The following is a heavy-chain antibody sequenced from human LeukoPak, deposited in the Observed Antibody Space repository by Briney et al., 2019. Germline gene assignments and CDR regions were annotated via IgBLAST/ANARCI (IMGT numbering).Heavy chain of an antibody. V-gene: IGHV1-2*02. CDR2: INPNSGGT. D-gene: IGHD2-15*01. Sequence: ASVKVSCKASGYTFTGYDMHWVRQAPGQGLEWMGWINPNSGGTNYAQKFQGRVTMTRDTSISTAYMELSRLRSDDTAVYYCARDPRGYCSGGSCLNWFDPWGQGTLVTVSS. CDR3: ARDPRGYCSGGSCLNWFDP. CDR1: GYTFTGYD. J-gene: IGHJ5*02.